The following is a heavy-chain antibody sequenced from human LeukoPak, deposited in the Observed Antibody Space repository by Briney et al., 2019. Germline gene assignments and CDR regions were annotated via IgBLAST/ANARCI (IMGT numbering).Heavy chain of an antibody. CDR2: IYPGDSDT. J-gene: IGHJ6*03. Sequence: AGASLMISCKGSGSCFTSYWIGWVRQLPGKGLEWMGIIYPGDSDTRYSPSFQGQVTISADKSNSTPSLQCTALTAPAPAMYYCARQARDYYDSSGYLTYYYYYMDVWGKGTTVTVSS. CDR3: ARQARDYYDSSGYLTYYYYYMDV. D-gene: IGHD3-22*01. CDR1: GSCFTSYW. V-gene: IGHV5-51*01.